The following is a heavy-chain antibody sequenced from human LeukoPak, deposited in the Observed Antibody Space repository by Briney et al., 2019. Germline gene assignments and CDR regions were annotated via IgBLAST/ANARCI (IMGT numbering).Heavy chain of an antibody. J-gene: IGHJ6*02. CDR3: ARDDQQLVNLFQATYYYYGMDV. V-gene: IGHV3-21*01. CDR1: GFTFSGYD. CDR2: ISSSSRYI. Sequence: GGSLRLSCAASGFTFSGYDMNWVRQAPGKGLEWVSYISSSSRYIYYADSVKGRFTISRDNAKNSLYLQMNSLRAEDTAVYYCARDDQQLVNLFQATYYYYGMDVWGQGTTVTVSS. D-gene: IGHD6-13*01.